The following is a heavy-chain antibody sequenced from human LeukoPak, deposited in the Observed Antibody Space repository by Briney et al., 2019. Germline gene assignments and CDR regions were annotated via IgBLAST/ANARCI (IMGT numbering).Heavy chain of an antibody. CDR2: ICYSGST. J-gene: IGHJ4*02. CDR1: GGSISSSSYY. Sequence: PSETLSLTCTVSGGSISSSSYYWGWIRQPPGKGLGWIGSICYSGSTYYNPSLKSRVTISVDTSKNQFSLKLSSVTAADTAVYYCARHGGPGVLGWDFDYWGQGTLVTVSS. CDR3: ARHGGPGVLGWDFDY. V-gene: IGHV4-39*01. D-gene: IGHD3-16*01.